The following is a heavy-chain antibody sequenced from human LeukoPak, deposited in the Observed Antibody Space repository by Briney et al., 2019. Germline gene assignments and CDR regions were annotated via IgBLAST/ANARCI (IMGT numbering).Heavy chain of an antibody. Sequence: PGGSLKLSCAASGVTVSSNYRSWVRRAPGKGLEWVSDIYSGGSTYYADSVKGRFTISRDNSKNTLYLQMKSRTPEDTAVYYCAREERDSSGYWFDPWGQGTLVTVFS. CDR1: GVTVSSNY. CDR2: IYSGGST. D-gene: IGHD6-19*01. CDR3: AREERDSSGYWFDP. V-gene: IGHV3-53*01. J-gene: IGHJ5*02.